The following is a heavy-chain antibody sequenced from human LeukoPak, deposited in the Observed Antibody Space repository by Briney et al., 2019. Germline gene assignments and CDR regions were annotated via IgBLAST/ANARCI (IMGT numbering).Heavy chain of an antibody. D-gene: IGHD3-16*01. CDR2: IKEDGSEK. Sequence: GGSLRLSCAASGFTISNYWMTWVRQAPGKGLEWVANIKEDGSEKNYVDSVKGRFTIPRDNAKNSFNLQMNTLRAEDTAVYYCARGGGTFDYWGQGTLVTVSS. J-gene: IGHJ4*02. CDR1: GFTISNYW. V-gene: IGHV3-7*01. CDR3: ARGGGTFDY.